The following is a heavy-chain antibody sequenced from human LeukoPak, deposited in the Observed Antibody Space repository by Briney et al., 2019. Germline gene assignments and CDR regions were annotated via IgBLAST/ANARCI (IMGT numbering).Heavy chain of an antibody. D-gene: IGHD3-3*01. CDR1: GYTFTSYY. J-gene: IGHJ1*01. CDR2: INPSGGST. Sequence: ASVKVSCKASGYTFTSYYMHWVRQAPGQGLEWMGIINPSGGSTSYAQKFQGRVTMTRDTSTSTVYMELSSLRSEDTAVYYCARGHETPTITIFGVVIRSNPIYFQHWGQGTLVTVSS. V-gene: IGHV1-46*01. CDR3: ARGHETPTITIFGVVIRSNPIYFQH.